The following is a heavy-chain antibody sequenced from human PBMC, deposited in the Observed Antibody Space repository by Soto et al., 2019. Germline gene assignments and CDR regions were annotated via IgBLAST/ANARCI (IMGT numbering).Heavy chain of an antibody. J-gene: IGHJ5*02. D-gene: IGHD6-19*01. CDR1: GFTFSIYA. V-gene: IGHV3-30-3*01. Sequence: GGSLRLSCAASGFTFSIYAMSWVRDAPGKGLEWVAVISYDGSNKYYADSVKGRFTISRDNSKNTLYLQMNSLRAEDTAVYYCARGLGSRQWLVKRSNWFDPWGQGTLVTVSS. CDR3: ARGLGSRQWLVKRSNWFDP. CDR2: ISYDGSNK.